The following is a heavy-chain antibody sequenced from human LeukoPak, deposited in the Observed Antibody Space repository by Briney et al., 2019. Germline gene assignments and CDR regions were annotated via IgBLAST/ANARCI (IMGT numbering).Heavy chain of an antibody. CDR2: MYYSGST. J-gene: IGHJ4*02. D-gene: IGHD3-3*01. V-gene: IGHV4-61*01. Sequence: SETLSLTCTVSGGSVSSGSFYWSWIRQPPGKGLGWIGYMYYSGSTNYNPSLKSRVTMSVDTSKNQFSLKLSSVTAADTAVYYCARAGGFFSPFGYWGQGTLVTVSS. CDR3: ARAGGFFSPFGY. CDR1: GGSVSSGSFY.